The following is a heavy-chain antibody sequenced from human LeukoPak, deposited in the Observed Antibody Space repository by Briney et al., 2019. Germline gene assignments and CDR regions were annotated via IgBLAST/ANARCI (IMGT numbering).Heavy chain of an antibody. V-gene: IGHV1-2*02. CDR2: INPNSGGT. CDR3: ARVSVVGATRDY. D-gene: IGHD1-26*01. CDR1: GYTFTGYY. Sequence: ASVKVSCKASGYTFTGYYMHWVRQAPGQGLEWMGWINPNSGGTNYAQKFQGRVTMTRDTSISTAYMELSRLRSDDTAVYYCARVSVVGATRDYWGQGTLVTVSS. J-gene: IGHJ4*02.